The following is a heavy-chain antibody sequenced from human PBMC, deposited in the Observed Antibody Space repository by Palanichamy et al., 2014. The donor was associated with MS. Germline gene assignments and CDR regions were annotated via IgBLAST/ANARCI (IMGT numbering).Heavy chain of an antibody. CDR1: GGTFSSYA. CDR2: IIPILGIA. D-gene: IGHD3/OR15-3a*01. CDR3: ARWTSPYYYYGMDV. Sequence: QVQLVQSGAEVKKPGSSVKVSCKASGGTFSSYAISWVRQAPGQGLEWMGRIIPILGIANYAQKFQGRVTITADKSTSTAYMELSSLRSEDTAVYYCARWTSPYYYYGMDVWGRGTTVTVSS. J-gene: IGHJ6*02. V-gene: IGHV1-69*04.